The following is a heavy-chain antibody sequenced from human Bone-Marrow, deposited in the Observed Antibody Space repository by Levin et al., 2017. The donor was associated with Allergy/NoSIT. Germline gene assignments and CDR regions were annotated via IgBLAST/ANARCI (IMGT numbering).Heavy chain of an antibody. CDR2: INTNTGNP. J-gene: IGHJ6*04. V-gene: IGHV7-4-1*02. CDR1: GYIFTNYA. D-gene: IGHD2-2*01. CDR3: ATPLTYCSSTSCPVDV. Sequence: PEASVKVSCKASGYIFTNYAINWVRQAPGQGLEWMGWINTNTGNPTYAQGFTGRFVFSLDTSVSTAYLQISSLKAEDTAVYYCATPLTYCSSTSCPVDVWGKGTTVTVSS.